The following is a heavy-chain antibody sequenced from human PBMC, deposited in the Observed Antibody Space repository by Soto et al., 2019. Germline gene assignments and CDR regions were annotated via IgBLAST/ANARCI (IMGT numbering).Heavy chain of an antibody. J-gene: IGHJ3*02. V-gene: IGHV3-53*01. CDR2: LYDLDGT. CDR1: GFTVSVKKY. Sequence: GGSLRISCASFGFTVSVKKYVAWVRQAPGKGLEWVSALYDLDGTYYADSVKGRFTTSSDSSRTTVYLQMNSLRPDDTAVYSCATWHLQEHAYDIWGQGTMVTVSS. CDR3: ATWHLQEHAYDI. D-gene: IGHD1-1*01.